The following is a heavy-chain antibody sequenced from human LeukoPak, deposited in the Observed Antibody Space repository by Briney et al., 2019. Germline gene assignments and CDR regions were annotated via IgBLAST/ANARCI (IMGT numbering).Heavy chain of an antibody. CDR2: INSRSNYI. Sequence: GGSLRPSCAASGFDFSDYTMIWVRQAPGKGLEWVSSINSRSNYIYYADSVKGRFTISKDNAKNSLYLQMNSLRAEDTAVYYCARMTMIRGINMFDYWGQGTLVSVSS. CDR3: ARMTMIRGINMFDY. J-gene: IGHJ4*02. CDR1: GFDFSDYT. D-gene: IGHD3-10*01. V-gene: IGHV3-21*01.